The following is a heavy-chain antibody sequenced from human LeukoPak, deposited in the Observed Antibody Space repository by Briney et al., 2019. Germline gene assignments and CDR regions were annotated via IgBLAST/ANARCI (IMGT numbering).Heavy chain of an antibody. CDR2: ITGSAGST. Sequence: PGGSLRLSCAASGFTFSSYAMSWVRQAPGKGLEWVSLITGSAGSTDYADSVKGRFTISRDNAKNSLYLQMNSLRAEDTAVYYCARERSWYSGYDWGQGTLVTVSS. CDR1: GFTFSSYA. D-gene: IGHD5-12*01. CDR3: ARERSWYSGYD. V-gene: IGHV3-23*01. J-gene: IGHJ4*02.